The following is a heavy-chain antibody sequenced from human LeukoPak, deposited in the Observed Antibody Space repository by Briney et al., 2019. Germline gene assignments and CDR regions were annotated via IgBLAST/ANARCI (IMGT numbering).Heavy chain of an antibody. CDR1: GFTFSSYG. D-gene: IGHD3-10*01. CDR3: ARDSYSANYYS. Sequence: PGGSLRLSCAASGFTFSSYGVSWVRQAPEKGLERVSGISGSGGSTYYADSVKGRFTISRDNAKNSLYLQMNSLRAEDTAVYYCARDSYSANYYSWGQGTLVTVSS. V-gene: IGHV3-23*01. J-gene: IGHJ4*02. CDR2: ISGSGGST.